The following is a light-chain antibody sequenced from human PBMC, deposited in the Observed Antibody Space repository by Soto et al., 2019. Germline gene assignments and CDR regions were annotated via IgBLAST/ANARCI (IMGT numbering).Light chain of an antibody. J-gene: IGLJ1*01. Sequence: QSVLTXPASVSGSPGQSITISCTGTSSDIGGYNYVSWYQQHPGKAPKVIIYDVSNRPSGVSYRFFGSKSGNTASLTISGLQAEDEADYYCSSYTSSSTYVFGTGTKVTVL. CDR2: DVS. CDR3: SSYTSSSTYV. CDR1: SSDIGGYNY. V-gene: IGLV2-14*03.